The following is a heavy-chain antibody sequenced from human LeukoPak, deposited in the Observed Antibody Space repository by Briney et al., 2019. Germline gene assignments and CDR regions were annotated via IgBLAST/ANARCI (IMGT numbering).Heavy chain of an antibody. CDR1: GYTSSSYD. CDR2: MNPNSGNI. CDR3: ARDSEGGSGWFDP. Sequence: ASVKVSCKASGYTSSSYDINWVRQATGQGLEWVGWMNPNSGNIGYAQRFQGRVTLTRDTSISTAYMELSGLTSEDTAVYYCARDSEGGSGWFDPWGQXTLVTVSS. J-gene: IGHJ5*02. V-gene: IGHV1-8*01. D-gene: IGHD2-15*01.